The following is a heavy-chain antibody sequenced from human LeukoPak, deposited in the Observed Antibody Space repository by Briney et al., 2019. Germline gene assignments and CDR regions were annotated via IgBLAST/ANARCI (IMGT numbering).Heavy chain of an antibody. V-gene: IGHV1-18*01. Sequence: GASVKVSCKASGYTFTSYGISWVRQAPGQGLEWMGWISAYNGNTNYAQKLQGRVTMTTDTSTSTAYMELRSLRSDDTAVYYCARSELAAAVNWFDPWGQGTLVTVSS. J-gene: IGHJ5*02. D-gene: IGHD6-13*01. CDR1: GYTFTSYG. CDR3: ARSELAAAVNWFDP. CDR2: ISAYNGNT.